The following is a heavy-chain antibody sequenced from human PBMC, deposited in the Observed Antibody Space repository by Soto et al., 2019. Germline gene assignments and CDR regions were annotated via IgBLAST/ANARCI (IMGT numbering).Heavy chain of an antibody. V-gene: IGHV1-69*02. D-gene: IGHD3-22*01. CDR2: TIPILAIT. CDR1: GATFSTYP. J-gene: IGHJ3*01. Sequence: QVHLVQSGAVVKKPGSSMTVSCKTSGATFSTYPITWVRQAPGQGLEWMGRTIPILAITDYAQKFQGRVTITADRSTTTAYMEWTSLKCEDTAVYYCARGGDGSGSESVFDVWGQGTMVTVSS. CDR3: ARGGDGSGSESVFDV.